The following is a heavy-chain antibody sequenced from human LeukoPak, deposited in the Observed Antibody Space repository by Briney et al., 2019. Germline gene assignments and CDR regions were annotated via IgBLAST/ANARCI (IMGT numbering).Heavy chain of an antibody. D-gene: IGHD6-19*01. Sequence: ASVKVSCKASGYTFTGYYMHWVRQAQGQGLEWMGWINPNSGGTNYAQKFQGRVTMTRDTSISTAYMELSRLRSDDTAVYYCARDLSGLSGQPDDYWGQGTLVTVSS. V-gene: IGHV1-2*02. CDR1: GYTFTGYY. J-gene: IGHJ4*02. CDR2: INPNSGGT. CDR3: ARDLSGLSGQPDDY.